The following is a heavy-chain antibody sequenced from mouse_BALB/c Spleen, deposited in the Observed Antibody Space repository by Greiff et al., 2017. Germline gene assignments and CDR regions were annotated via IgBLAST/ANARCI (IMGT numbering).Heavy chain of an antibody. J-gene: IGHJ4*01. CDR2: IWAGGST. CDR1: GFSLTSYG. V-gene: IGHV2-9*02. Sequence: QVQLKQSGPGLVAPSQSLSITCTVSGFSLTSYGVHWVRQPPGKGLEWLGVIWAGGSTNYNSALMSRLSISKDNSKSQVFLKMNSLQTDDTAMYYCARATGGSREGYYYAMDYWGQGTSVTVSS. D-gene: IGHD1-1*01. CDR3: ARATGGSREGYYYAMDY.